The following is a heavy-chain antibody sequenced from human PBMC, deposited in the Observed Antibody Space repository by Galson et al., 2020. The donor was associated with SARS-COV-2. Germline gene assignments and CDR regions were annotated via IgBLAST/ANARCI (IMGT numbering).Heavy chain of an antibody. Sequence: SETLSLTCAVYGGSFSGYYWSWIRQPPGKGLEWIGEINHSGSTNYNPSLKSRVTISVDTSKNQFSLKLSSVTAADTAVYYCARFGVVPAAMEGFDYWGQGTLVTVSS. J-gene: IGHJ4*02. V-gene: IGHV4-34*01. CDR3: ARFGVVPAAMEGFDY. CDR2: INHSGST. D-gene: IGHD2-2*01. CDR1: GGSFSGYY.